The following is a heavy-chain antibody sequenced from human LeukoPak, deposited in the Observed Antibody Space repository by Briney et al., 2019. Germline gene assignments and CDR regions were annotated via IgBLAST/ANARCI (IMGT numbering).Heavy chain of an antibody. CDR1: GDSISNYY. V-gene: IGHV4-4*07. CDR3: ARWQQLVFFDY. CDR2: MYTSGST. D-gene: IGHD6-13*01. Sequence: SETLSLTCTVSGDSISNYYWNWIRQPAGKGLEWIGRMYTSGSTNYNPSLRSRVTMSVDTSKNQFSLKLSSVTAADTAVYYCARWQQLVFFDYWGQGTLVTISS. J-gene: IGHJ4*02.